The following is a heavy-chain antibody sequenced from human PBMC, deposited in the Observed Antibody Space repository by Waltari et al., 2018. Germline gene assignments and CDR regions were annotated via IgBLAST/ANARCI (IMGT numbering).Heavy chain of an antibody. V-gene: IGHV3-7*01. D-gene: IGHD2-2*01. CDR1: GFTFGTFW. Sequence: EVQLVESGGGLVQPGGSLRLSCAASGFTFGTFWMVWVRQAPGKGLEWVANLSPNGGSEHYVDSVRGRFTISRDNARNSLFLQMDSLRAEDTAVYYCARDPTYQALDYWGQGTLVTVSS. CDR2: LSPNGGSE. CDR3: ARDPTYQALDY. J-gene: IGHJ4*02.